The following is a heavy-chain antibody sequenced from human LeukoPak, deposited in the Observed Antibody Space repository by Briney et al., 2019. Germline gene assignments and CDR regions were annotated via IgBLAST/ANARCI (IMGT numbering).Heavy chain of an antibody. CDR3: ARHKGFLEWLPHDAFDI. V-gene: IGHV4-59*08. CDR1: GGSISSYY. J-gene: IGHJ3*02. Sequence: SETLSLTCTVSGGSISSYYWSWIRQPPGKGLEWIGYIYYSGSTNYSSSLKSRVTISVDTSKNQFSLKLSSVTAADTAVYYCARHKGFLEWLPHDAFDIWGQGTMVTVSS. CDR2: IYYSGST. D-gene: IGHD3-3*01.